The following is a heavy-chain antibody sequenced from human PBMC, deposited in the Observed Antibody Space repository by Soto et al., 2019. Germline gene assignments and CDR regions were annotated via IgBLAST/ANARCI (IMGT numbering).Heavy chain of an antibody. J-gene: IGHJ5*02. V-gene: IGHV3-74*01. Sequence: EEQVVESGGGLVQPGGSLRLSCAASGFTFSSYWMHWVRRAPGKGLVWVSRINNDGSDTTYADSVKGRFTISRDNAKNTVYLQMNSLRAEDTAVYYCVRDKPHNWFDPWGQGTPVTVSS. CDR1: GFTFSSYW. CDR2: INNDGSDT. CDR3: VRDKPHNWFDP.